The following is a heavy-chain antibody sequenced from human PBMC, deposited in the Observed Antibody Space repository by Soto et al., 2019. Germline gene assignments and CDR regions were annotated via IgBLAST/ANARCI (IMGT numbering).Heavy chain of an antibody. D-gene: IGHD6-13*01. J-gene: IGHJ4*02. V-gene: IGHV1-69*02. Sequence: QVQLVQSGAEVKKPGSSVKVSCKASGGTFSSYTISWVRQSPGQGLEWMGRIIPILGIANYAQKFPGRVTSTADKSTSTAYMELSILRSEDTAVYYCARVGYYHVAAAGGDYWGQGTLVTVSA. CDR1: GGTFSSYT. CDR2: IIPILGIA. CDR3: ARVGYYHVAAAGGDY.